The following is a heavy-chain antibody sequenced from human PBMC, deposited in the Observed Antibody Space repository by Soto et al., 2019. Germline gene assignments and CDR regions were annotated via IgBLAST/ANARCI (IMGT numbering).Heavy chain of an antibody. Sequence: SETLSLTCTVSGGSISSSSYYWGWIRQPPGKGLEWIGSIYYSGSTYYNPSLKSRVTISVDTSKNQFSLKLRSVTAADTAVYYCARFEGLLWFGELPTGMDVWGQGTTVTVSS. CDR2: IYYSGST. V-gene: IGHV4-39*07. CDR3: ARFEGLLWFGELPTGMDV. CDR1: GGSISSSSYY. J-gene: IGHJ6*02. D-gene: IGHD3-10*01.